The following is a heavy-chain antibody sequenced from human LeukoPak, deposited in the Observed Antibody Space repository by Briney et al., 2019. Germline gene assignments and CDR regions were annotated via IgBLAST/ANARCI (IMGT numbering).Heavy chain of an antibody. V-gene: IGHV3-48*04. J-gene: IGHJ5*02. Sequence: GGSLRLSCAASAFSFSNYNMNWVRQAPGKGLEWVSYISSSGSTIYYADSVKGRFTISRDNAKNSLYLQMNSLRAEDTAVYYCARALMVRGGPVDRNNWFDPWGQGTLVTVSS. CDR1: AFSFSNYN. CDR3: ARALMVRGGPVDRNNWFDP. CDR2: ISSSGSTI. D-gene: IGHD3-10*01.